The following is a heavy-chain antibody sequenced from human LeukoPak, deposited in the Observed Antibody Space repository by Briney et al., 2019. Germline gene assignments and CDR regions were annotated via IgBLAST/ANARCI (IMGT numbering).Heavy chain of an antibody. CDR3: ARVTYQQLAPYYYYYMDV. V-gene: IGHV4-34*01. D-gene: IGHD6-13*01. CDR1: GGSFSGYY. CDR2: INHSGST. Sequence: SETLSLTCAVYGGSFSGYYWSWIRQPPGKGLEWIGEINHSGSTNYNPSLKSRVTISVDTSKNQFSLKLSSVTAADTAVYYCARVTYQQLAPYYYYYMDVWGKGTTVTISS. J-gene: IGHJ6*03.